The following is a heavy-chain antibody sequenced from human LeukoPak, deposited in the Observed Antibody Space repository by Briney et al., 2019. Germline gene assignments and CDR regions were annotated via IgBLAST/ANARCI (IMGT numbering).Heavy chain of an antibody. D-gene: IGHD6-19*01. CDR2: IYYSGST. CDR3: ARPGRAGSGWFYYFDY. V-gene: IGHV4-39*01. Sequence: SETLSLTCTVSGGSISSSSYYWGWIRQPPGKGLEWIGSIYYSGSTYYNPSLKSRVTISVDTSKNQFSLKLSSVTAADTAVYYYARPGRAGSGWFYYFDYWGQGTLVTVSS. J-gene: IGHJ4*02. CDR1: GGSISSSSYY.